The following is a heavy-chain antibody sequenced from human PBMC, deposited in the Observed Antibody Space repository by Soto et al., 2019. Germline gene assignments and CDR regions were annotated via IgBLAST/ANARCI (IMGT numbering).Heavy chain of an antibody. CDR1: GGSINNNNYY. J-gene: IGHJ6*02. CDR3: ARHVRYCSSTSCQMGYGMDV. V-gene: IGHV4-39*01. D-gene: IGHD2-2*01. Sequence: PSETLSLTCTVSGGSINNNNYYWGWVRQPPGKGLDWIGNIYYTGTTFYNPSLRSRVTISVDTSKNQFSLKLSSVTAADTAVYYCARHVRYCSSTSCQMGYGMDVWGQGTTVTVSS. CDR2: IYYTGTT.